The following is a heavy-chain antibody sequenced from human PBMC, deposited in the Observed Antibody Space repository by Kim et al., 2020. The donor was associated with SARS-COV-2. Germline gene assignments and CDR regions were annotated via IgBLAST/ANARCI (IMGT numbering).Heavy chain of an antibody. D-gene: IGHD2-21*02. V-gene: IGHV4-34*01. CDR2: INHSGST. J-gene: IGHJ4*02. Sequence: SETLSLTCAVYGGSFSGYYWSWIRQPPGKGLEWIGEINHSGSTNYNPSLKSRVTISVDTSKNQFSLKLSSVTAADTAVYYCARGKVRHIVVVTAKRGAYYFDYWGQGTLVTVSS. CDR1: GGSFSGYY. CDR3: ARGKVRHIVVVTAKRGAYYFDY.